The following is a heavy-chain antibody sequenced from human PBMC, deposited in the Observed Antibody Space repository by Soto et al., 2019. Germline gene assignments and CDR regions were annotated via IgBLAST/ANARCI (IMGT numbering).Heavy chain of an antibody. J-gene: IGHJ4*02. V-gene: IGHV1-2*02. Sequence: LHVSWQSSGYTISGDGIGRLRNPTRQGLEWMGWINANSGDTNYAQKFQGRVTMTRDTSISTAYMELTRLRSDDTAVYYCARGPRVLAPIHSFFDFWGQGTLVTVSS. D-gene: IGHD6-6*01. CDR3: ARGPRVLAPIHSFFDF. CDR2: INANSGDT. CDR1: GYTISGDG.